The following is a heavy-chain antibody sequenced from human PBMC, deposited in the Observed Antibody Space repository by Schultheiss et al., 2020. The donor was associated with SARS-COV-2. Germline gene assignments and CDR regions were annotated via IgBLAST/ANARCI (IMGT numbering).Heavy chain of an antibody. CDR3: ARDRGCSSTSCYNYYYYGMDV. CDR1: GFTFSSYS. V-gene: IGHV3-21*01. Sequence: GGSLRLSCAASGFTFSSYSMNWVRQAPGKGLEWVSSISSSSSYIYYADSVKGRFTISRDNAKNSLYLQMNSLRAEDTAVYYCARDRGCSSTSCYNYYYYGMDVWGQGTTVTVSS. D-gene: IGHD2-2*02. CDR2: ISSSSSYI. J-gene: IGHJ6*02.